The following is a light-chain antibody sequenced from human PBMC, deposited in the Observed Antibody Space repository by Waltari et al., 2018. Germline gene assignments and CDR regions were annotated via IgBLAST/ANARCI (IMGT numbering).Light chain of an antibody. J-gene: IGKJ1*01. V-gene: IGKV1-39*01. Sequence: DIQMTQSPSSLSASVGDRVTIACRASQNIDNYLNLYQQKPGEAPRLLIYSASSPQSGVPSRFTGSGSETDFALTIRGLQPEDSAIYYCQQSYNAPATFGQGTRVQVK. CDR3: QQSYNAPAT. CDR1: QNIDNY. CDR2: SAS.